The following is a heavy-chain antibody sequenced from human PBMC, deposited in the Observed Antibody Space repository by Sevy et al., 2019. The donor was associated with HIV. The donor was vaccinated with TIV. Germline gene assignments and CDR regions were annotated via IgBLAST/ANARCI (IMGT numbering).Heavy chain of an antibody. V-gene: IGHV4-34*01. Sequence: SETLSLTCAVYGGSFSGYYWGWIRQPPGKGLEWIGEINHSGSTNYNPSLKSRVTISVDTSKNQFSLKLSSVTAADTAVYYCARDLGLLWFREFRYYYYGMDVWGQGTTVTVSS. CDR3: ARDLGLLWFREFRYYYYGMDV. CDR2: INHSGST. CDR1: GGSFSGYY. D-gene: IGHD3-10*01. J-gene: IGHJ6*02.